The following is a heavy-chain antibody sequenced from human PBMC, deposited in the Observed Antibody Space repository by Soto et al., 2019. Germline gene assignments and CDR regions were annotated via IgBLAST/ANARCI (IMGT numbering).Heavy chain of an antibody. CDR1: GFAFPSYG. V-gene: IGHV3-33*01. CDR2: IWYDETNK. CDR3: ARGGLYSSVSPSDY. Sequence: PGGSLRLSCAASGFAFPSYGMHWVRQAPGKGLEWVALIWYDETNKYYSDSVQGRFTISRDNSNNTLYLQMNSLSAEDTAFYYCARGGLYSSVSPSDYWGQGALVTVSS. D-gene: IGHD6-25*01. J-gene: IGHJ4*02.